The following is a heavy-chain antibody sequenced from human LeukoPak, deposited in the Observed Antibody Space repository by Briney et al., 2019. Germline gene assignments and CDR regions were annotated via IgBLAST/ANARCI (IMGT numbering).Heavy chain of an antibody. CDR2: IIPIFGTA. J-gene: IGHJ5*02. D-gene: IGHD3-9*01. V-gene: IGHV1-69*05. Sequence: SVKVSCKASGGTFSSYAISWVRQATGQGLEWMGGIIPIFGTANYAQKFQGRVTITTDESTSTAYMELSSLRSEDTAVYYCARSTTYYDILTGSYFDPWGQGTLVTVSS. CDR3: ARSTTYYDILTGSYFDP. CDR1: GGTFSSYA.